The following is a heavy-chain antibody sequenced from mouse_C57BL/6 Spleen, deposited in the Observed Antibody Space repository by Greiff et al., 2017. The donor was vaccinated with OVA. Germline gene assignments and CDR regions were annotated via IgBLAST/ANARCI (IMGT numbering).Heavy chain of an antibody. D-gene: IGHD2-3*01. CDR3: ASLYDGYYGYFDY. CDR1: GYSITSGYY. Sequence: EVHLVESGPGLVKPSQSLSLTCSVTGYSITSGYYWNWIRQFPGNKLEWMGYISYDGSNNYNPSLKNRISITRDTSKNQFFLKLNSVTTEDTATYYCASLYDGYYGYFDYWGQGTTLTVSS. CDR2: ISYDGSN. V-gene: IGHV3-6*01. J-gene: IGHJ2*01.